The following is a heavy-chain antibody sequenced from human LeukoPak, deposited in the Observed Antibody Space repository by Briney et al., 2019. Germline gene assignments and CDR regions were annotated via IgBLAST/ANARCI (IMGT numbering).Heavy chain of an antibody. J-gene: IGHJ3*02. Sequence: ASVKVSCKASVYTFTSYDINWVRQAPGQGREWMGWMNPNSGNTGYAQKFQGRVTMTRNTSISTAYMELSSLRSEDTAVYYCARVAGDDAFDIWGQGTMVTVSS. CDR1: VYTFTSYD. CDR2: MNPNSGNT. CDR3: ARVAGDDAFDI. D-gene: IGHD6-19*01. V-gene: IGHV1-8*01.